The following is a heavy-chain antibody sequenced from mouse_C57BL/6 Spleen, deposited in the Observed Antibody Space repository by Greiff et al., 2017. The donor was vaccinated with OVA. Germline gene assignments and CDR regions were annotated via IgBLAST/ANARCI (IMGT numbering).Heavy chain of an antibody. CDR1: GFTFSSYT. Sequence: DVQLVESGGGLVKPGGSLKLSCAASGFTFSSYTMSWVRQTPEKRLEWVATISGGGGNTYYPDSVKGRFTISRDNAKNTLYLQMSSLRSEDTALYYCAIYDGYSYYFDYWGQGTTLTVSS. V-gene: IGHV5-9*01. D-gene: IGHD2-3*01. CDR3: AIYDGYSYYFDY. CDR2: ISGGGGNT. J-gene: IGHJ2*01.